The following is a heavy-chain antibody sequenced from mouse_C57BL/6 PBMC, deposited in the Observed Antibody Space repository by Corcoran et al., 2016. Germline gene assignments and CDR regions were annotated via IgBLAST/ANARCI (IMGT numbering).Heavy chain of an antibody. J-gene: IGHJ2*01. CDR2: INPNNGGT. Sequence: EVQLQQSGPGLVKPGASEKIRLKASGYAFTDNNMDWGKRSHGKSLEWIGDINPNNGGTIHNQNFKGKSTLTVDKSSSTDYMELRSLTSEDTAVYYCARGSFFDYWGQGTTLTVSS. CDR3: ARGSFFDY. CDR1: GYAFTDNN. V-gene: IGHV1-18*01.